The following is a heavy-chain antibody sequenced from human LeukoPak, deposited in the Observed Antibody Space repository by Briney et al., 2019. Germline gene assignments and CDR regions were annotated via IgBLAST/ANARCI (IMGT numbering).Heavy chain of an antibody. CDR3: ARVQGGGYRTADY. Sequence: GRSLRLSCTASGFAFSNYGIYWVRQAPGKGLDWVAVILEDGSNQYYADSVKGRFTISRDNSKNTLFLQMNSLRGEDTAMYYCARVQGGGYRTADYWGQGTLVTVSS. CDR1: GFAFSNYG. V-gene: IGHV3-30*03. CDR2: ILEDGSNQ. D-gene: IGHD6-19*01. J-gene: IGHJ4*02.